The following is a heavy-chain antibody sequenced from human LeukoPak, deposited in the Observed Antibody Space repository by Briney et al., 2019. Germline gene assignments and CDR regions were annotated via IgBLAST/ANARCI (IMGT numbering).Heavy chain of an antibody. CDR2: ISTHNGKT. CDR1: GYPFSTYG. V-gene: IGHV1-18*03. J-gene: IGHJ4*02. Sequence: ASVKVSCKASGYPFSTYGISWVRQAPGQGLQWMAWISTHNGKTDYAQNFQDRVTVTRDTSTSTVYMELRSLRSDDMAVYFCARDVGTTHFDFWGQGALVTVSS. CDR3: ARDVGTTHFDF. D-gene: IGHD5-12*01.